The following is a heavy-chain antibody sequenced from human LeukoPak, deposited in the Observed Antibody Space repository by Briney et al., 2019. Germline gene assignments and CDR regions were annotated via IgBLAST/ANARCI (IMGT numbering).Heavy chain of an antibody. CDR2: IYTSGST. D-gene: IGHD2-2*02. J-gene: IGHJ5*02. V-gene: IGHV4-61*02. CDR3: AIQGGCSSTSCYNGGFWFDP. CDR1: GGSISSGSYY. Sequence: SQTLSLTCTVSGGSISSGSYYWSWIRQPAGKGLEWIGRIYTSGSTNYNPSLKSRVTISVDTSENQFSLKLSSVTAADTAVYYCAIQGGCSSTSCYNGGFWFDPWGQGTLVTVSS.